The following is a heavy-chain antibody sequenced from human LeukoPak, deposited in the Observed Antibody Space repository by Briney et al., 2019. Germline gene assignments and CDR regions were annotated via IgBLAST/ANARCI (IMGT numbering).Heavy chain of an antibody. CDR2: INAGNGNT. J-gene: IGHJ5*02. D-gene: IGHD3-22*01. CDR1: GYTFTSYA. V-gene: IGHV1-3*01. Sequence: ASVKVSCKASGYTFTSYAMHWVRQAPGQRLEWMGWINAGNGNTKYSQKFQGRVTITRDTSASTAYMELSSLRSEDTAVYYCARESGYYPNWFDPWGQGTLVTVSS. CDR3: ARESGYYPNWFDP.